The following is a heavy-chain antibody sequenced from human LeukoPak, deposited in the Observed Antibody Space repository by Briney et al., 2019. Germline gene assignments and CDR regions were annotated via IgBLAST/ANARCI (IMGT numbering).Heavy chain of an antibody. Sequence: PGGSLRLSCAASGFTFSAYWMHWVRQAPGKGLVWVSRINSDGSSTTYADSVKGRFTISRDNAKNTLYLQMNSLRADDTAVYYCARGPSGYHNTGGQGTLVTVSS. V-gene: IGHV3-74*01. J-gene: IGHJ4*02. D-gene: IGHD5-12*01. CDR1: GFTFSAYW. CDR2: INSDGSST. CDR3: ARGPSGYHNT.